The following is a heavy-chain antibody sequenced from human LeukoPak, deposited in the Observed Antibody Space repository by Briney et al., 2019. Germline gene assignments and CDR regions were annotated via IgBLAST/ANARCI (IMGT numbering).Heavy chain of an antibody. CDR1: GYSFTSYW. V-gene: IGHV5-51*01. CDR2: IYPGDSDT. J-gene: IGHJ4*02. Sequence: GESLKISCKGSGYSFTSYWMGWVRQMPGKGLEWMGIIYPGDSDTRYSPSFQGQVTISADKSISTAYLQWSSLKASDTAMYYCARLGIGYGGNRGVFDYWGQGTLVTVSS. D-gene: IGHD4-23*01. CDR3: ARLGIGYGGNRGVFDY.